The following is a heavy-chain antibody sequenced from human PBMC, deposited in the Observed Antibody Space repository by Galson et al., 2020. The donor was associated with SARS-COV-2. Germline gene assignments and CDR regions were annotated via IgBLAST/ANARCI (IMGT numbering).Heavy chain of an antibody. J-gene: IGHJ6*02. CDR3: ATNGGDIVAMMVYYGMDV. V-gene: IGHV3-21*01. CDR2: ISSSSSYI. CDR1: GFTFSSYS. Sequence: GGSLRLSCAASGFTFSSYSMNWVRQAPGKGLEWVSSISSSSSYIYYADSVKGRFTISRDNAKNSLYLQMNSLRAEDTAVYYCATNGGDIVAMMVYYGMDVWGQGTTVTVSS. D-gene: IGHD5-12*01.